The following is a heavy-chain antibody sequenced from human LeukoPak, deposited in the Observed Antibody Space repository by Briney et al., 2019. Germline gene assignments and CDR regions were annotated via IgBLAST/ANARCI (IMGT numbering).Heavy chain of an antibody. D-gene: IGHD1-26*01. CDR3: ARVNSGSYPGGPYYFDY. V-gene: IGHV1-2*02. CDR2: INPNSGGT. CDR1: GYTFTGNY. J-gene: IGHJ4*02. Sequence: ASVKVSCKASGYTFTGNYMHWVRQAPGQGLVWMGWINPNSGGTNYAQKFQGRVTMTRDTSISTAYMELSRLRSDDTAVYYCARVNSGSYPGGPYYFDYWGQGTLVTVSS.